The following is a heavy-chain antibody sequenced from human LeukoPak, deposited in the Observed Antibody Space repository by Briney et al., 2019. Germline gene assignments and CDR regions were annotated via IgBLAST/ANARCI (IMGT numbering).Heavy chain of an antibody. J-gene: IGHJ4*02. CDR2: ISYDGNNK. Sequence: GGSLRLSCAASGFTFSSYDMHWVRQAPGKGLEWVAVISYDGNNKYYADSVKGRFTISRDNSEKTLYLQMNSLRAEDTAVYYCARDRSGYTFDDWGQGTLVTVSS. D-gene: IGHD5-18*01. CDR1: GFTFSSYD. V-gene: IGHV3-30-3*01. CDR3: ARDRSGYTFDD.